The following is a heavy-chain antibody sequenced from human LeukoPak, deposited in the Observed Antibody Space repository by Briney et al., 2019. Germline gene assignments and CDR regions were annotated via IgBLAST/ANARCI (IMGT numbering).Heavy chain of an antibody. CDR1: GFTFSDFG. D-gene: IGHD2-2*02. Sequence: PGGSLRLSCTASGFTFSDFGLHWVRQAPGKGLEWVANIKQDGSEKYYVDSVKGRFTISRDNAKNSLYLQMNSLRAEDTAVYYCTRGLLYYWGQGTLVTVSS. CDR3: TRGLLYY. CDR2: IKQDGSEK. J-gene: IGHJ4*02. V-gene: IGHV3-7*01.